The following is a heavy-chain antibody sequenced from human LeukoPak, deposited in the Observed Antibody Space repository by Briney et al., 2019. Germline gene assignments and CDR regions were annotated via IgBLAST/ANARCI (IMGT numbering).Heavy chain of an antibody. CDR1: GGSISSSSYY. CDR2: IYYSGST. J-gene: IGHJ4*02. D-gene: IGHD3-10*01. Sequence: SETLSLTCTVSGGSISSSSYYWGWIRQPPGKGLERIGCIYYSGSTYYNPSLKSRVTISVDTSKNQFSLKLSSVTAADTAVDYCAVYSRGFIEGSYFDYWGQGTLVTVSS. V-gene: IGHV4-39*01. CDR3: AVYSRGFIEGSYFDY.